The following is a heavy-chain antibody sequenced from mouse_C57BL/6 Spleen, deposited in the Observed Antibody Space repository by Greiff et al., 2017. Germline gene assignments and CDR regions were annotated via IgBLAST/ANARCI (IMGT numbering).Heavy chain of an antibody. CDR2: IDPTSGGT. CDR1: GYTFTSYW. V-gene: IGHV1-72*01. D-gene: IGHD2-5*01. J-gene: IGHJ2*01. Sequence: QVQLQQPGAELVKPGASVKLSCKASGYTFTSYWMHWVKQRPGRGLEWIGSIDPTSGGTKYNEKFKSKATLTVDKSSSTAYMQLSSLTSADSAVYYCASGGPYSNFLFDYWGQGTTLTVSS. CDR3: ASGGPYSNFLFDY.